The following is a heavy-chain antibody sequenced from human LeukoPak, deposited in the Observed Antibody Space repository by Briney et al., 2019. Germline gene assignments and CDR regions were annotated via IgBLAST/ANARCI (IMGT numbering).Heavy chain of an antibody. V-gene: IGHV3-23*01. Sequence: GGSLRLSCAAFGFPLSSYAMSWVRQAPGKGLEWVSATSSSDAGTYHADSVRGRFTISRDHSKNTLYLQMSSLRAEDTAVYYCTRDGYYGSGSYRGDAFDIWGQGTMVTVSS. CDR3: TRDGYYGSGSYRGDAFDI. D-gene: IGHD3-10*01. J-gene: IGHJ3*02. CDR2: TSSSDAGT. CDR1: GFPLSSYA.